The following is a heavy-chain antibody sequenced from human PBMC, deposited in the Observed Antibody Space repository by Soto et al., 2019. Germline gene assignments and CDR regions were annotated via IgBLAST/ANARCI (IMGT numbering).Heavy chain of an antibody. D-gene: IGHD3-10*01. CDR2: IYYSGST. J-gene: IGHJ4*02. V-gene: IGHV4-39*01. CDR3: ARYGSGSYYNY. CDR1: GGSISSSSYY. Sequence: SETLSLTCTVSGGSISSSSYYWGWIRQPPGKGLEWIGSIYYSGSTYYNPSLKSRVTISVDTSKNQFSLKLSSVTAADTAVYYCARYGSGSYYNYWGQGTLVTVSS.